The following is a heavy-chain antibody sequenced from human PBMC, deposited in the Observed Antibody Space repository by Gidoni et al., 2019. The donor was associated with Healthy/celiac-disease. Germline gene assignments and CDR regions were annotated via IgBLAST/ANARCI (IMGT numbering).Heavy chain of an antibody. Sequence: QVQLQQWGAGLLKPSETLSLTCAVYGGSFSGYYWSWIRQPPGKGLEWIGEINHSGSTNYNPSLKSRVTISVDTSKNQFSLKLSSVTAADTAVYYCARGPKLPKYSSSSSHYYYGMDVWGQGTTVTVSS. CDR1: GGSFSGYY. D-gene: IGHD6-6*01. V-gene: IGHV4-34*01. CDR3: ARGPKLPKYSSSSSHYYYGMDV. J-gene: IGHJ6*02. CDR2: INHSGST.